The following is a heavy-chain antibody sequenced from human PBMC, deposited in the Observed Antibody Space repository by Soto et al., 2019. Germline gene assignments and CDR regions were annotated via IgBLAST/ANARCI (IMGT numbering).Heavy chain of an antibody. Sequence: QVQLQESGPGLVKASQTLSLTCTVSGASVNSGDYYWSWVRQPPGRGLEWIGYIHYSETIYYNSSLKSRVPILVETFKNQFSLEVSSVTAADTAVYYCARAHRYYDYPDIWGQGTTVTVSS. CDR1: GASVNSGDYY. V-gene: IGHV4-30-4*01. CDR3: ARAHRYYDYPDI. D-gene: IGHD3-22*01. J-gene: IGHJ3*02. CDR2: IHYSETI.